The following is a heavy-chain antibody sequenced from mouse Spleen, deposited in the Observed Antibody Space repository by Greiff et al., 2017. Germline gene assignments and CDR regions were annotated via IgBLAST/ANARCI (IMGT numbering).Heavy chain of an antibody. Sequence: QVQLKQPGAELVMPGASVKLSCKASGYTFTSYTMHWVKQRPGQGLEWIGYINPSSGYTKYNQKFKDKATLTADKSSNTAYTQLSSLTSEDSAVYYCAREGIITTLYYYALDYWGQGTSVTVSS. CDR3: AREGIITTLYYYALDY. V-gene: IGHV1S26*01. J-gene: IGHJ4*01. D-gene: IGHD1-1*01. CDR1: GYTFTSYT. CDR2: INPSSGYT.